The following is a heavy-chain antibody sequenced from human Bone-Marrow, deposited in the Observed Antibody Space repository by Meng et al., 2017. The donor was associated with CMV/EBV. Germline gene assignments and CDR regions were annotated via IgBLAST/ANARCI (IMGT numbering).Heavy chain of an antibody. Sequence: ASVKVSCKASGYIFTTYGISWVRQAPGQGLEWMGWISTYTGNTTYAQKIQGRVTMTKDTSTNTAYMDLRNLRSDDTAVYYCATQYNSGWYLGYWGQGTLVTVSS. CDR2: ISTYTGNT. CDR3: ATQYNSGWYLGY. V-gene: IGHV1-18*01. J-gene: IGHJ4*02. D-gene: IGHD6-19*01. CDR1: GYIFTTYG.